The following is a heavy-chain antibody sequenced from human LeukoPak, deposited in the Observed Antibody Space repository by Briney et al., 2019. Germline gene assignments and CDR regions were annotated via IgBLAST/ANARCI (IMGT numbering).Heavy chain of an antibody. D-gene: IGHD6-13*01. Sequence: GGSLRLSCAASGFTFSSYGMHWVRQAPGKGLEWVAFIRYDGSNKYYADSVKGRFTISRDNSKNTLYLQMNSLRAEDTAVYYCAKDQSRQQLWGSVKKWFDPWGQGTLVTVSS. CDR2: IRYDGSNK. CDR1: GFTFSSYG. V-gene: IGHV3-30*02. J-gene: IGHJ5*02. CDR3: AKDQSRQQLWGSVKKWFDP.